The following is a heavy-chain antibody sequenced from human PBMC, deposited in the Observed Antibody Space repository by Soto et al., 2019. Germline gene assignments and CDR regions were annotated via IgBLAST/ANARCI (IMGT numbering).Heavy chain of an antibody. CDR3: ARVNRDGCLTKLYFDY. D-gene: IGHD6-19*01. Sequence: GGSLRLSCAASGFTFSSYEMTWVRQAPGKGLEWVSYISSSGSTIYYADSVKGRFTISRDNAKNLLHLQMNSLRDEDTVVYYCARVNRDGCLTKLYFDYWGQGTLVTVSS. CDR1: GFTFSSYE. CDR2: ISSSGSTI. J-gene: IGHJ4*02. V-gene: IGHV3-48*03.